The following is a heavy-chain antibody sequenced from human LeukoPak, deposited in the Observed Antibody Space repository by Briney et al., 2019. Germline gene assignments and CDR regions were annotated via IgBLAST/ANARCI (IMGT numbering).Heavy chain of an antibody. J-gene: IGHJ3*02. CDR3: ARYCSSTSCNDAFDM. CDR1: GFTFSSYS. CDR2: IKHDGSEK. D-gene: IGHD2-2*01. Sequence: GGSLRLSCAASGFTFSSYSMNWVRQAPGKGLEWVANIKHDGSEKYYVDSVKGRFTISRDNAKNSLYLQMNNLRAEDTAVYYCARYCSSTSCNDAFDMWGQGTMVTVSS. V-gene: IGHV3-7*01.